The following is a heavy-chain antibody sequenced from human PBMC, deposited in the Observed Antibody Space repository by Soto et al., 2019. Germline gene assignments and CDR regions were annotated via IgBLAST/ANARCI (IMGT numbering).Heavy chain of an antibody. V-gene: IGHV4-39*01. J-gene: IGHJ4*02. D-gene: IGHD3-10*01. Sequence: SETLSLTCTVSGGSISSSSYYRGLIRQPPGKGLEWIGSIYYSGSTYYNPSLKSRVTISVDTSKNQFSLKLSSVTAADTAVYYCASRGWFGELLTYYFDYWGQGTLVTGSS. CDR2: IYYSGST. CDR1: GGSISSSSYY. CDR3: ASRGWFGELLTYYFDY.